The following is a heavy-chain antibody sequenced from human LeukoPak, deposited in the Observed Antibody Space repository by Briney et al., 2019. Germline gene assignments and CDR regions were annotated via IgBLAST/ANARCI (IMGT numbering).Heavy chain of an antibody. V-gene: IGHV1-2*04. J-gene: IGHJ6*02. Sequence: GASVKVSCKASGYTFTSYAMHWVRQAPGQGLEWMGWINPNSGGTNYAQKFQGWVTMTRDTSINTAYMELTRLRSDDTAVYYCARVRYNYGPGGMDVWGQGTTVTVSS. CDR1: GYTFTSYA. D-gene: IGHD5-18*01. CDR2: INPNSGGT. CDR3: ARVRYNYGPGGMDV.